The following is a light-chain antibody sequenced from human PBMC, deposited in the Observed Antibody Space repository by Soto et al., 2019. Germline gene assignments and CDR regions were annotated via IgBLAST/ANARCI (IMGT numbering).Light chain of an antibody. CDR1: ERISTW. CDR2: AAS. J-gene: IGKJ1*01. Sequence: ATNMTQSPSSVSASVGDRVTITCRASERISTWLAWYQPTPGKAPTLLIYAASNLQSGVPSRFRGSRSGTEFTLTVSSLQPEDFATYYCLQDHDDSWTFGQGTKVDI. V-gene: IGKV1-6*01. CDR3: LQDHDDSWT.